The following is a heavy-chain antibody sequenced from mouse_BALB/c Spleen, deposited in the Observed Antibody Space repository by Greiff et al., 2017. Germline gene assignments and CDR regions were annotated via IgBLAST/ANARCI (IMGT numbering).Heavy chain of an antibody. Sequence: ESGPGLVKPSQSLSLTCSVTGYSITSGYYWNWIRQFPGNKLEWMGYISYDGSNNYNPSLKNRISITRDTSKNQFFLKLNSVTTEDTATYYCARGAYYGKGDFDYWGQGTTLTVSS. CDR2: ISYDGSN. J-gene: IGHJ2*01. V-gene: IGHV3-6*02. CDR1: GYSITSGYY. CDR3: ARGAYYGKGDFDY. D-gene: IGHD2-10*01.